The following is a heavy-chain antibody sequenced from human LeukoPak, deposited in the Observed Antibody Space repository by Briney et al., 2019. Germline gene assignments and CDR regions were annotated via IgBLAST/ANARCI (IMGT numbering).Heavy chain of an antibody. V-gene: IGHV4-39*01. CDR1: GGSISGSSYY. CDR2: IYYSGST. D-gene: IGHD3-22*01. Sequence: PSETLSLTCTVSGGSISGSSYYWGWIRQPPGTGLEWIGSIYYSGSTYYNPSLKSRVTISVDTSKNQFSLKLSSVTAADTAVYYCARQNLVDYYDSSGYCDYWGQGTLVTVSS. CDR3: ARQNLVDYYDSSGYCDY. J-gene: IGHJ4*02.